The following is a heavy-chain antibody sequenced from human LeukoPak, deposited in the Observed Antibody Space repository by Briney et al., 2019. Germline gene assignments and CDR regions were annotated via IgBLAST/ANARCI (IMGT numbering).Heavy chain of an antibody. V-gene: IGHV3-23*01. CDR1: GFTFSSYA. CDR3: ARAKIAAAGTGAFDV. Sequence: PGRSLRLSCTASGFTFSSYAMTWVRQAPGKGLEWVSAFSATDGSAQYAESVEGRFTISRDNSKNTLFLQMNSLGAEDTAVYYCARAKIAAAGTGAFDVWGQGTLVTVSS. CDR2: FSATDGSA. D-gene: IGHD6-13*01. J-gene: IGHJ3*01.